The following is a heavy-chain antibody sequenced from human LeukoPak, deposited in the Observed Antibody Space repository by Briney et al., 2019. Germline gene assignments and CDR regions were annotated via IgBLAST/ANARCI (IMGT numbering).Heavy chain of an antibody. Sequence: GASVKVSCKASGYTFTVYYMHWVRQXPGQGXEWMGWINPNTGGTNYAQNFQGRVTMTRDTSISTAYMELSRLKSDDTAVYYCARGPTVTTDYWGQGTLVTVSS. CDR2: INPNTGGT. V-gene: IGHV1-2*02. D-gene: IGHD4-17*01. CDR3: ARGPTVTTDY. CDR1: GYTFTVYY. J-gene: IGHJ4*02.